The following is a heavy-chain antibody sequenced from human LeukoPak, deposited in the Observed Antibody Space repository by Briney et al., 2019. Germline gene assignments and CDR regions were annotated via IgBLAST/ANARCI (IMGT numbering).Heavy chain of an antibody. J-gene: IGHJ6*03. CDR3: AKDLAAAGPDYMDV. CDR2: ISWNSGSI. D-gene: IGHD6-13*01. CDR1: GFSFGDFA. Sequence: GGSLRLSCAASGFSFGDFAVHWVRQVPGKGLEWVSGISWNSGSIGYADSVKGRFTISRDNAKNSLYLQMNSLRAEDTALYYCAKDLAAAGPDYMDVWGKGTTVTISS. V-gene: IGHV3-9*01.